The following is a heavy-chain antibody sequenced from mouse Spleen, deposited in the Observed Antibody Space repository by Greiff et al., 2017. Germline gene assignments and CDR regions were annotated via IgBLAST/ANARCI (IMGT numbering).Heavy chain of an antibody. Sequence: EVMLVESGGGLVKPGGSLKLSCAASGFTFSDYGMHWVRQAPEKGLEWVAYISSGSSTIYYADTVKGRFTISRDNAKNTLFLQMTSLRSEDTAMYYCARPLWDYAMDYWGQGTSVTVSS. V-gene: IGHV5-17*01. J-gene: IGHJ4*01. CDR2: ISSGSSTI. CDR1: GFTFSDYG. CDR3: ARPLWDYAMDY. D-gene: IGHD1-1*02.